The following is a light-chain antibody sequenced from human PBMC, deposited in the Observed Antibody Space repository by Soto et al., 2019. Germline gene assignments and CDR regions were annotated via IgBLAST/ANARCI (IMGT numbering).Light chain of an antibody. CDR1: SSDVGTYDF. V-gene: IGLV2-14*03. Sequence: QSVLTQPASVSGSPGQSITISCTATSSDVGTYDFVSWYQHHPGKAPKLIIFDVTNRPSGVSRRLSGSRSDNVASLTISGLQPEDEAFYYCSSYTTANALTYVFGTGTKVTV. CDR3: SSYTTANALTYV. J-gene: IGLJ1*01. CDR2: DVT.